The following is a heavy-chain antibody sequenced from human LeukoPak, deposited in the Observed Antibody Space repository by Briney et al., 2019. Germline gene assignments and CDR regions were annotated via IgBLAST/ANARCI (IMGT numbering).Heavy chain of an antibody. J-gene: IGHJ4*02. D-gene: IGHD7-27*01. CDR2: ISYNGTT. Sequence: SETLSLTCIVSGGSISSSTYFWGWIRQPPGKGLEWIGIISYNGTTYYNPSLKRRVTISVDTSKNQFSLQLNSVTPEDTAVYYCARDWGRYYFDYWGQGTLVTVSS. CDR1: GGSISSSTYF. CDR3: ARDWGRYYFDY. V-gene: IGHV4-39*07.